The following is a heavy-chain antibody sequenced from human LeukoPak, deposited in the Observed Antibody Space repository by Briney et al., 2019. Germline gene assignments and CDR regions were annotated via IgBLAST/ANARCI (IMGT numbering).Heavy chain of an antibody. J-gene: IGHJ4*02. Sequence: GGSLRLSCAASGFTVSSYAVGWVRQAPGKGLEWVSAIGGGGTLYYADSVKGRFSISRDISKNTLLLQMNSLRAEDTAVYYCAKRRYDWGGDFANWSQGTLVTVSS. CDR3: AKRRYDWGGDFAN. CDR2: IGGGGTL. D-gene: IGHD3-16*01. CDR1: GFTVSSYA. V-gene: IGHV3-23*01.